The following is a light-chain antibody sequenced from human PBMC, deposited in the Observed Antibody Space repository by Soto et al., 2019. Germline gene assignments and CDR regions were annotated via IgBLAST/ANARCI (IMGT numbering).Light chain of an antibody. J-gene: IGKJ1*01. CDR1: QTINNN. CDR3: QQYDKWPWT. CDR2: GAS. Sequence: DIVMTQSPATLSMSPGERATLSCRASQTINNNLAWNQQKPGQAPRLLIYGASTRATGIPDRFSGSGSGNEFTLTISSLQSEDFAVYYCQQYDKWPWTFGQGTKVEIK. V-gene: IGKV3-15*01.